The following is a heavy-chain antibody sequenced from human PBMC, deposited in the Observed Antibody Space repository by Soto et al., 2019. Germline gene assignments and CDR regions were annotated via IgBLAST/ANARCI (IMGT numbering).Heavy chain of an antibody. CDR2: ISYSGSA. CDR3: ATKGTPPTGLSYFAY. J-gene: IGHJ4*02. Sequence: PGKGLEWIGFISYSGSAYYNPSLKSRVTISVDTSKNQFSLNLSFVTAADTAVYYCATKGTPPTGLSYFAYWVQGTLVTVSS. V-gene: IGHV4-30-4*01. D-gene: IGHD2-15*01.